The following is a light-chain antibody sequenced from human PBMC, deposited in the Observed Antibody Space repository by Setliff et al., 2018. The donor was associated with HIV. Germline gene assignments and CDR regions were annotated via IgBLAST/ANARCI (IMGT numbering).Light chain of an antibody. V-gene: IGLV3-21*03. CDR1: TIGSKS. CDR3: QVWDSSSDHYV. CDR2: DDS. Sequence: SYELTQPPSVSVAPGKTARIICGGNTIGSKSVHWYQQKPGQAPVVVVYDDSGRPSGIPERFSGSNSGNTATLTISRVEVGDEADYYCQVWDSSSDHYVFGSGTKVTVL. J-gene: IGLJ1*01.